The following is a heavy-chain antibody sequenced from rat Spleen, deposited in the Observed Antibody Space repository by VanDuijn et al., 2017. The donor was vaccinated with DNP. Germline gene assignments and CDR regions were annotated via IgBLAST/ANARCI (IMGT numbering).Heavy chain of an antibody. CDR3: ATHLLTGRRAMDA. CDR1: GFTFSDYN. Sequence: EVQLVESGGGLVQPGRSLKLSCAASGFTFSDYNMAWVRQAPKKGLEWVATIIYDGSRTYYRDSVKGRFTISRDNAKSTLYLQMDSLRSEDTATYYCATHLLTGRRAMDAWGQGTSVTVSS. J-gene: IGHJ4*01. D-gene: IGHD5-1*01. CDR2: IIYDGSRT. V-gene: IGHV5S10*01.